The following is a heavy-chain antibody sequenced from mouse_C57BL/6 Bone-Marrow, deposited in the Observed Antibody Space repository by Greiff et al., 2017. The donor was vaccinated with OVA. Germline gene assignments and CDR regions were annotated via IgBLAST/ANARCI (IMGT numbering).Heavy chain of an antibody. Sequence: QVQLQQPGAELVKPGASVKLSCKASGYTFTSYWMQWVKQRPGQGLEWIGEIDPSDSYTTYNQKFKGKATLTVDTSSSTAYMQLSSLASEDSAVYYCARDPVVARGYWYFDVWGTGTTVTVSS. CDR2: IDPSDSYT. V-gene: IGHV1-50*01. D-gene: IGHD1-1*01. CDR3: ARDPVVARGYWYFDV. CDR1: GYTFTSYW. J-gene: IGHJ1*03.